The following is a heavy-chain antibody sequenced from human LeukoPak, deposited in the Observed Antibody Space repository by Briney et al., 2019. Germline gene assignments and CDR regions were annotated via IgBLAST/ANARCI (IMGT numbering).Heavy chain of an antibody. CDR2: IYSGGST. CDR1: GFTVSSNY. J-gene: IGHJ4*02. Sequence: GGSLRLSCAASGFTVSSNYMSWVRQAPGKGLEWVSVIYSGGSTYYADSVKGRFTISRDNSKNTLYLQMNSLRAEDTAVYYCAREAGLPPTRTPLDYWGQGTLVTVSS. D-gene: IGHD1-14*01. V-gene: IGHV3-66*01. CDR3: AREAGLPPTRTPLDY.